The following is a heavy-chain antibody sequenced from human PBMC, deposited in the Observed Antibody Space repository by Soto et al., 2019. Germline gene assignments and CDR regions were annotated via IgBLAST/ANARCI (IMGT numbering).Heavy chain of an antibody. CDR1: GYSIASGYY. Sequence: SQTMSLTGAVSGYSIASGYYWAWVRQSPGKGLEWIGSNYPAGSLYYKPSLTSRVAVSLATSKNNFSVKLRSVTAAETAAYCCASTFYYYGMDVGGQGTTVTVS. J-gene: IGHJ6*02. CDR3: ASTFYYYGMDV. V-gene: IGHV4-38-2*01. CDR2: NYPAGSL.